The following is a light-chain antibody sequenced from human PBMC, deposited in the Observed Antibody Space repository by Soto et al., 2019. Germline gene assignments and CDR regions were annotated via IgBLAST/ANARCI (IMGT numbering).Light chain of an antibody. CDR1: SGHSSYA. CDR2: LNSDGSH. Sequence: QSVLTQSPSASASLGASVKLTCTLSSGHSSYAIAWHQQQPEKGPRYLMKLNSDGSHSKGDGIPDRFSGSSSGAERYVNISGLQSEDEADYYCQTWGTGPAVFGGGTQLTVL. J-gene: IGLJ7*01. CDR3: QTWGTGPAV. V-gene: IGLV4-69*01.